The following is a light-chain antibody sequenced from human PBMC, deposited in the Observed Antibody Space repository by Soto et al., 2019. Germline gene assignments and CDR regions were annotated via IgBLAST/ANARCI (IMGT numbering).Light chain of an antibody. V-gene: IGLV2-14*01. CDR2: EVS. CDR1: SSDVGGYNH. CDR3: CSYVGATTYV. Sequence: QSALTQPASVSGSPGQSITISCTGTSSDVGGYNHVSWYQHHPGKAPKLIIFEVSNRPSGVSNRFSGSKSGNTASLTISGLQAEDEAEYFCCSYVGATTYVFGSGTKVTVL. J-gene: IGLJ1*01.